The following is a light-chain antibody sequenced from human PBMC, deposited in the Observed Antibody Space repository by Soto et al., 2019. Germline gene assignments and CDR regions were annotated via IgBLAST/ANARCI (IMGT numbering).Light chain of an antibody. CDR3: QQYHNWPA. CDR2: DVS. J-gene: IGKJ1*01. V-gene: IGKV3-15*01. CDR1: QGVTTN. Sequence: EIGRTQSQDTLSVSPGERATLSCRAGQGVTTNFAWYQQKSGQSPRLLIYDVSIRATGVPARFSGTGSETDFTLTISGLQSGDSAVYYCQQYHNWPAFGQGSKVAIK.